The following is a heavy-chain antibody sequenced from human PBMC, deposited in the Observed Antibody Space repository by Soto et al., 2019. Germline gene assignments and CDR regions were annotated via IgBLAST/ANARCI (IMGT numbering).Heavy chain of an antibody. CDR2: INPNGGSI. J-gene: IGHJ5*02. D-gene: IGHD3-16*01. CDR3: ARSSGGVYGLIIEGTNWFAP. CDR1: GDTFTSYY. V-gene: IGHV1-46*01. Sequence: ASVKVSCKAPGDTFTSYYMHWVRQAPGHGLEWMGVINPNGGSIRFAQKFQGRVTMTRDTSRSTVYMELRGLTSEDTAVYYCARSSGGVYGLIIEGTNWFAPWGQGNLVTVSS.